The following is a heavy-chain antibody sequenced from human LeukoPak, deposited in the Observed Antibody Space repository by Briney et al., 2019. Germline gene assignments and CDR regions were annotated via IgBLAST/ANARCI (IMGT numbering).Heavy chain of an antibody. D-gene: IGHD4-11*01. CDR2: IYYSGST. CDR1: GGSISIGGYY. J-gene: IGHJ6*03. Sequence: SETLSLTSTVSGGSISIGGYYWSWIRQHPGKGLEWMGYIYYSGSTYYKPSLKTRVTISVDTSKNQFSLKLSSVAAADTAGCYCARSDSSEHYYYYYMDVWGKRTTVTVSS. CDR3: ARSDSSEHYYYYYMDV. V-gene: IGHV4-31*03.